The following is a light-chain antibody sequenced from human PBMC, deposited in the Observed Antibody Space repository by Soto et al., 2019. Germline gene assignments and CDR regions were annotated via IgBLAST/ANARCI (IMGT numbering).Light chain of an antibody. Sequence: DIAMTQSPSTLSASVGDRVTLTCRASQSISSWLAWYQQKPGKAPKLLIYKASSLEGGVPSRFSGSGSGTDVTLTISSLEPDDFASYYCQQYHSYSRTCGGGTKVDIK. CDR2: KAS. V-gene: IGKV1-5*03. J-gene: IGKJ4*01. CDR3: QQYHSYSRT. CDR1: QSISSW.